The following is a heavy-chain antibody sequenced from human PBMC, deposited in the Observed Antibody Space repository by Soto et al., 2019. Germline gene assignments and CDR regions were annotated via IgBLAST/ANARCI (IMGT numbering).Heavy chain of an antibody. CDR3: ARDRYYYDSSGYFLDY. Sequence: QVQLVQSGAEVQRPGSSVKVSCKASGGTFSSYAISWVRQAPGQGLEWRGGSIPIFGTANYAQKVQGRVTITDDKSTGTDYMEWSRLRSDETAEYYCARDRYYYDSSGYFLDYWGQGPLVTVSS. J-gene: IGHJ4*02. CDR2: SIPIFGTA. V-gene: IGHV1-69*06. D-gene: IGHD3-22*01. CDR1: GGTFSSYA.